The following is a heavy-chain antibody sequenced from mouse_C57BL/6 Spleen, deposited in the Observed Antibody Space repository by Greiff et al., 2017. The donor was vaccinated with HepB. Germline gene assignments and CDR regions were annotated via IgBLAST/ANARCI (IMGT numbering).Heavy chain of an antibody. D-gene: IGHD2-4*01. CDR1: GYTFTDYN. CDR3: ARSDYDGNYAMDY. Sequence: EVKLQESGPELVKPGASVKIPCKASGYTFTDYNMDWVKQSHGKSLEWIGDINPNNGGTIYNQKFKGKATLTVDKSSSTAYMELRSLTSEDTAVYYCARSDYDGNYAMDYWGQGTSVTVSS. CDR2: INPNNGGT. J-gene: IGHJ4*01. V-gene: IGHV1-18*01.